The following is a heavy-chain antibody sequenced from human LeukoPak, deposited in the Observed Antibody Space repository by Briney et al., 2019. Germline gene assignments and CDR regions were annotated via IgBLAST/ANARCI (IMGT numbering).Heavy chain of an antibody. V-gene: IGHV3-53*01. CDR2: TYSGGLT. J-gene: IGHJ4*02. CDR3: ARGSSSAYLRVKLDS. Sequence: GGSLRLSCAASGFTVSSNYVSWVRQAPGKGLEWVSSTYSGGLTYYADSVKGRFTISRDNSKNTLYLQMNSLRAEDTAVYYCARGSSSAYLRVKLDSWGQGTLVTVSS. CDR1: GFTVSSNY. D-gene: IGHD6-19*01.